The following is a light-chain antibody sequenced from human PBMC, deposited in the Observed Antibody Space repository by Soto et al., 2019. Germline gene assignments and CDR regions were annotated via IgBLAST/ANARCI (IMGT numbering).Light chain of an antibody. J-gene: IGKJ1*01. CDR1: QSVTNN. V-gene: IGKV3-15*01. CDR3: QQYNNWPKT. CDR2: GAS. Sequence: EIEMTQSPATLSVSQGERATLSCRASQSVTNNLAWYQQKPGQAPRLLIYGASTRATGIPARFSGSGSGTEFTLTISSLQSEDFAVYYCQQYNNWPKTFGQGTKVDIK.